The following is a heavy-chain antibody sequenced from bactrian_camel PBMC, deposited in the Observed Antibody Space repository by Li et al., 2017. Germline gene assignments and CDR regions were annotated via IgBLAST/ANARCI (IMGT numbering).Heavy chain of an antibody. CDR2: IFMESGRT. CDR3: AVVGPSCDF. CDR1: SSTYSSTA. V-gene: IGHV3S54*01. D-gene: IGHD2*01. Sequence: VQLVESGGGSVQAGGSLRLSYAASSSTYSSTAMAWFRQRPGKEREGVAAIFMESGRTDYADSVKGRFTISQDNNRSKLYLQMISLKTEDTAMYYCAVVGPSCDFWGQGTQVTVS. J-gene: IGHJ4*01.